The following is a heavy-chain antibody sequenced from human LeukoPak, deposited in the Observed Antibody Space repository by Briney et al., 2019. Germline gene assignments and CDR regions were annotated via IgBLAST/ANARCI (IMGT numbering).Heavy chain of an antibody. D-gene: IGHD3-22*01. CDR2: IYYSGST. CDR1: GGSISSSSYY. V-gene: IGHV4-39*01. Sequence: SETLSLTCTVSGGSISSSSYYWGWIRQPPGKGLEWIGSIYYSGSTYYNPSLKSRVTISVDTSKNQFSLKLSSVTAADTAVYYCARTHHYYDSRNWFDPWGQGTLVTVSS. CDR3: ARTHHYYDSRNWFDP. J-gene: IGHJ5*02.